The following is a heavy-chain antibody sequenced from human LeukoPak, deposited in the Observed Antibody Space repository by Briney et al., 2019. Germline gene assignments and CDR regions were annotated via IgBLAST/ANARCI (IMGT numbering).Heavy chain of an antibody. CDR2: IIPILGIA. CDR1: GGTFSSYA. J-gene: IGHJ4*02. V-gene: IGHV1-69*04. D-gene: IGHD6-13*01. Sequence: SVKVSCKASGGTFSSYAVSWVRQAPGQGLEWMGRIIPILGIANYAQKFQGRVTITADKSTSTAYMELSSLRSEDTAVYYCARDFRSSSWYVDDYWGQGTLVTVSS. CDR3: ARDFRSSSWYVDDY.